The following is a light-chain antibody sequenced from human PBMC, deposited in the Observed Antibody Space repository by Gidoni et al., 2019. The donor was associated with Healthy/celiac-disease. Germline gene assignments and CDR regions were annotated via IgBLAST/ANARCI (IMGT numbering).Light chain of an antibody. CDR3: QQYNSYLLT. CDR1: QSISSR. V-gene: IGKV1-5*01. CDR2: DAS. J-gene: IGKJ4*01. Sequence: EIQMIQSPSTLSASVGDRVTITCWASQSISSRLAWYQQEPGTAPKLLIYDASSLESRVPSRFSGSGSGSEFTITIRSLQPDAFATYYCQQYNSYLLTFGEGTKVEIK.